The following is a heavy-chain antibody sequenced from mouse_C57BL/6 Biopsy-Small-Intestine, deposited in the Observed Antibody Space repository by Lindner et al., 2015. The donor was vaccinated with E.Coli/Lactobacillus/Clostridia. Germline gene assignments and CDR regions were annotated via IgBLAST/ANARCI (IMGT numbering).Heavy chain of an antibody. D-gene: IGHD1-1*01. CDR1: GYTFTSYN. CDR3: AREGPHSYYFDP. V-gene: IGHV1-64*01. Sequence: SVKVSCKASGYTFTSYNIHWVRQAPGQGLDYMGTIKSNGGGTIYAQKFQGRVTMTRDTSTSTVYMELSSLRSEDTAVYYCAREGPHSYYFDPWGQGTLVTVSS. CDR2: IKSNGGGT. J-gene: IGHJ4*01.